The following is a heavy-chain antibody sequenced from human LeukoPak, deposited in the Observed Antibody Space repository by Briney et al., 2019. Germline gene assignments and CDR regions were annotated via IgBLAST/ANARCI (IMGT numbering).Heavy chain of an antibody. Sequence: PGGSLRLSCAASGFTFSSYAMSWVRQAPGKGLEWVSAISGSGGSTYYADSVKGRFTISRDNAKNSLYLQMNSLRAEDTAVYYCARASRYCIIASCYYCMDVWGKGTTVTVSS. CDR1: GFTFSSYA. D-gene: IGHD2-2*01. CDR3: ARASRYCIIASCYYCMDV. J-gene: IGHJ6*03. CDR2: ISGSGGST. V-gene: IGHV3-23*01.